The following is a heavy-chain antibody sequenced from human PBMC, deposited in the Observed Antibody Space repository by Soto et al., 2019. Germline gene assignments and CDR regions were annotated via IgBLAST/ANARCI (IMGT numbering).Heavy chain of an antibody. D-gene: IGHD3-10*01. CDR1: GGSISSSNW. J-gene: IGHJ5*02. CDR2: IFHSGST. V-gene: IGHV4-4*02. CDR3: AGASMIRGVIITFAWFDP. Sequence: PSETLSLTCAVSGGSISSSNWWSWVRQPQGKGLEWIGEIFHSGSTNYNPSLKSRVTISVDKSKNQFSLKLSSVTAADTAVYYCAGASMIRGVIITFAWFDPWGQGTLVTVS.